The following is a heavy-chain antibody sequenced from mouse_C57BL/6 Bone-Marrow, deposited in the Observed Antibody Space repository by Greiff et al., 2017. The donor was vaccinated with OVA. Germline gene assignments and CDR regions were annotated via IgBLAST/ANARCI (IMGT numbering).Heavy chain of an antibody. CDR1: GYTFTSYR. D-gene: IGHD2-10*01. V-gene: IGHV1-7*01. J-gene: IGHJ2*01. CDR3: ARKMPTLLHAY. Sequence: VQLQQSGAELAKPGASVKLSCKASGYTFTSYRMHWVKQRPGQGLEWIGYINPSSGYTKYNEKFKDKATLTADKSSSTAYMQLRSLTYADSAVEYCARKMPTLLHAYWGQGTTLTVSS. CDR2: INPSSGYT.